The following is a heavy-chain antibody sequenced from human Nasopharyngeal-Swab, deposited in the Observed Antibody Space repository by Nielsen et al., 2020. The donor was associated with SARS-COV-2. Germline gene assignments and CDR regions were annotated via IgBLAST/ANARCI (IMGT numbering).Heavy chain of an antibody. CDR3: ARLPRHSSASINYYYYMDV. V-gene: IGHV5-51*01. CDR1: GYIFTTYW. Sequence: GESLKISCKGSGYIFTTYWIAWVRQMPGKGLEWMGIIYVGDSDTRYSPSFQGRVTISADKSISTAYLPWSSLKTSDTAMYYCARLPRHSSASINYYYYMDVWGKGTTVTVSS. J-gene: IGHJ6*03. CDR2: IYVGDSDT. D-gene: IGHD3-22*01.